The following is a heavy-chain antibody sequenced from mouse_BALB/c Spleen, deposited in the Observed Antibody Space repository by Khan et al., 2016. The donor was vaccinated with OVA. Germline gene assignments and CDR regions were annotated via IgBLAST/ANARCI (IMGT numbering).Heavy chain of an antibody. V-gene: IGHV1-4*01. Sequence: QVQLQQSGAELARPGASVKMSCKASGYTFTSYTIHWIKLRPGQGLEWIGFINPSNGYTNYNQKFKDKATLTADKSSTTVYMQLSSLTSDDSAVYNCVRDGAYPRNDGWFAYWGQGTLVPVSA. D-gene: IGHD2-14*01. J-gene: IGHJ3*01. CDR2: INPSNGYT. CDR3: VRDGAYPRNDGWFAY. CDR1: GYTFTSYT.